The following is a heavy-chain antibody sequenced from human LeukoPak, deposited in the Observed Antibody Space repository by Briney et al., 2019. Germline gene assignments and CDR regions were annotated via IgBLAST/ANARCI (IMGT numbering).Heavy chain of an antibody. CDR3: ARQDYYGPLAYNWFDP. Sequence: GESLKISCKGSGYSFISYWIGWVRQMPGKGLEWMGIIYPGDSDTRYSPSFQGQVTISADKSISTAYLQWSSLKASDTAMYYCARQDYYGPLAYNWFDPWGQGTLVTVSS. J-gene: IGHJ5*02. V-gene: IGHV5-51*01. D-gene: IGHD3-10*01. CDR2: IYPGDSDT. CDR1: GYSFISYW.